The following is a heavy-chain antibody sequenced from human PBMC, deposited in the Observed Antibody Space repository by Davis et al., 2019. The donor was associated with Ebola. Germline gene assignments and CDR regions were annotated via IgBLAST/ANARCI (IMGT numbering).Heavy chain of an antibody. Sequence: GESLKISCKASGYTFTRYWIVCVRQMPGKGLEWMGIVYAGDSDARYSPSFQGQVTISADKSISPAYLQWSSLKASDTAMYYCARHVYSSSWYDYWGQGTLVTVSS. CDR1: GYTFTRYW. J-gene: IGHJ4*02. V-gene: IGHV5-51*01. CDR2: VYAGDSDA. CDR3: ARHVYSSSWYDY. D-gene: IGHD6-13*01.